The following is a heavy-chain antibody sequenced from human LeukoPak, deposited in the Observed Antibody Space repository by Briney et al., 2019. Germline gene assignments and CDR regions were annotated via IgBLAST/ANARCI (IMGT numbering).Heavy chain of an antibody. D-gene: IGHD3-3*01. CDR2: ISGDGGST. CDR3: AKDKLRFSRRGWFDP. V-gene: IGHV3-43*02. J-gene: IGHJ5*02. Sequence: GGSLRLSCAASGFTFDDYAMHWVRQAPGKGLEWVSLISGDGGSTYYAGSVKGRFTISRDNSKNSLYLQMNSLRTEDTALYYCAKDKLRFSRRGWFDPWGQGTLVTVSS. CDR1: GFTFDDYA.